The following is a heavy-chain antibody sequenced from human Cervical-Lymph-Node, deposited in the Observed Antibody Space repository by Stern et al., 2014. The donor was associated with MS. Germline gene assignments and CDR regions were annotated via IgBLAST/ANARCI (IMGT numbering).Heavy chain of an antibody. D-gene: IGHD3-3*02. CDR2: IYYSGST. J-gene: IGHJ3*02. V-gene: IGHV4-39*01. Sequence: QVQLQESGPGLVKPSETLSLTCTVSGGSISSSSYYWGWIRQPPGKGLEWIGSIYYSGSTYYNPSLKSRVTISVDTSQTHFPLKLSSVTAADTAVYYCARHGVRNGVLGGGLYAFDIWGQGTMVTVSS. CDR3: ARHGVRNGVLGGGLYAFDI. CDR1: GGSISSSSYY.